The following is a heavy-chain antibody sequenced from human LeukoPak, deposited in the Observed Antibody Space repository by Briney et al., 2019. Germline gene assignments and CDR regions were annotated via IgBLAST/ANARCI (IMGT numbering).Heavy chain of an antibody. J-gene: IGHJ6*03. Sequence: PGGSLRLSCAASGFTFSSYAMSWVRQAPGKGLEWVSAISGSGGSTHYADSVKGRFTISRDNSKNTLYLQMNSLRAEDTAVYYCAKGVQIVYYYYYMDVWGKGTTVTVSS. CDR1: GFTFSSYA. D-gene: IGHD3-16*02. V-gene: IGHV3-23*01. CDR3: AKGVQIVYYYYYMDV. CDR2: ISGSGGST.